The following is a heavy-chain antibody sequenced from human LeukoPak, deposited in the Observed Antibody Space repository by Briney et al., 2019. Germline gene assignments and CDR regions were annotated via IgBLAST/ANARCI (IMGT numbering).Heavy chain of an antibody. CDR2: ISAYNGNT. V-gene: IGHV1-18*01. J-gene: IGHJ4*02. Sequence: ASVKVSCKASGYTFTSYGISWVRQAPGQGLEWMGWISAYNGNTNYAQKLQGRATMTTDTSTSTAYMELRSLRSDDTAVYYCARGEYYYGSGSYSPFDYWGQGTLVTVSS. CDR3: ARGEYYYGSGSYSPFDY. CDR1: GYTFTSYG. D-gene: IGHD3-10*01.